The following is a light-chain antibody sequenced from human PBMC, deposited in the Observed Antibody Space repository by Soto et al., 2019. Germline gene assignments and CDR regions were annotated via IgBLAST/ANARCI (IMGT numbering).Light chain of an antibody. CDR2: EVS. CDR3: SSYTSRSTPWV. Sequence: QSALTQPASVSGSPGQSITISCTGTSSDVGGYNYVSWYQQHPGKAPKLMIYEVSNRPSGVSNRFSGSKSGNTASLTISGLRSGDEADYYCSSYTSRSTPWVFGGGTKLTVL. CDR1: SSDVGGYNY. V-gene: IGLV2-14*01. J-gene: IGLJ3*02.